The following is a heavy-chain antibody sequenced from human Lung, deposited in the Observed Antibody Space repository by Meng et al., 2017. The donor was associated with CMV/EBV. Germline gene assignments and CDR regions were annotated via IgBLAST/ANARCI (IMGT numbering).Heavy chain of an antibody. Sequence: CAASGYSFTSYYMPWVRQPPGQGLEWLGIINTSGGSTSYAQKFQGRVTMTRDTSTSTVYMELSSLRSEDTAVYYCARGTIFGVFNFDYWGQGTLVTVSS. CDR1: GYSFTSYY. CDR3: ARGTIFGVFNFDY. J-gene: IGHJ4*02. D-gene: IGHD3-3*01. CDR2: INTSGGST. V-gene: IGHV1-46*01.